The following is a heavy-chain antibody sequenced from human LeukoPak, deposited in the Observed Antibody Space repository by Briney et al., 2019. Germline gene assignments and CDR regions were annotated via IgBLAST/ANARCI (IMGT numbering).Heavy chain of an antibody. Sequence: ESGGSLRLSCAASGFTFSSYSMNWVRQAPGKGLEWVSSISSSSSYIYYADSVKGRFTISRDNSKNTLYLQMNSLRAEDTAVYYCATSDPEETFFDYWGQGTLSPSPQ. CDR2: ISSSSSYI. CDR3: ATSDPEETFFDY. J-gene: IGHJ4*02. CDR1: GFTFSSYS. V-gene: IGHV3-21*01.